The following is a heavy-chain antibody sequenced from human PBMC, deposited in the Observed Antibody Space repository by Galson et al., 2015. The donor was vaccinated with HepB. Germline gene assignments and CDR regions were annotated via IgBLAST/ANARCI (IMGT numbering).Heavy chain of an antibody. J-gene: IGHJ4*02. CDR2: ISYDGSNK. V-gene: IGHV3-30*04. D-gene: IGHD3-22*01. Sequence: SLRLSCAASGFTFSSYAMHWVRQAPGKGLEWVAVISYDGSNKYYADSVKGRFTISRDNSKNTLYLQMNSLRAEDTAVYYCARGIYYDSSGYPEQFDYWGQGTLVTVSS. CDR3: ARGIYYDSSGYPEQFDY. CDR1: GFTFSSYA.